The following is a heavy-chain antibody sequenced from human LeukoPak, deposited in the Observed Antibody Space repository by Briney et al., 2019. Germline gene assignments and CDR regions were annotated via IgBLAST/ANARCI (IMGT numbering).Heavy chain of an antibody. Sequence: GGSLRLSCAASGFTFSSYGMHWVRQAPGKGLEWVAVIWYDGSNKYYADSVKGRFTISRDNSKNTLYLQMNSLRAEDTAVYYCARDQSGSRPEEGAFDYWGQGTLVTVSS. J-gene: IGHJ4*02. CDR2: IWYDGSNK. CDR3: ARDQSGSRPEEGAFDY. CDR1: GFTFSSYG. V-gene: IGHV3-33*01. D-gene: IGHD1-26*01.